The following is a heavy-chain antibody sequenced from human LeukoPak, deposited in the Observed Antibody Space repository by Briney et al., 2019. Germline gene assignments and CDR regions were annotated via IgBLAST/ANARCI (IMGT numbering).Heavy chain of an antibody. Sequence: SETLSLTCAVYGGSFSGYYWSWIRQPPGKGLEWIGEINHSGSTNYNPSLKSRVTISVDTSKNQFSLKLSSVTAADTAVYYCAREGYSSWIYLFGYWGQGTLVTVSS. V-gene: IGHV4-34*01. CDR2: INHSGST. CDR3: AREGYSSWIYLFGY. J-gene: IGHJ4*02. D-gene: IGHD6-13*01. CDR1: GGSFSGYY.